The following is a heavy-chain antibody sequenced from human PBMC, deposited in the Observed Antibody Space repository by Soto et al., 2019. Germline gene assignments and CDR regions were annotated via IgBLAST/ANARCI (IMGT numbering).Heavy chain of an antibody. V-gene: IGHV3-23*01. CDR1: GFTFSRYV. CDR3: AKVSGDQLLSTFDF. CDR2: ISGSAGST. D-gene: IGHD2-2*01. J-gene: IGHJ4*02. Sequence: GGSLRLSCAASGFTFSRYVMSWVRQAPGKGLEWVSGISGSAGSTYYAESVKGRFTISRDNSKNTLYLQMKSLRAEDTAVYYCAKVSGDQLLSTFDFWGQGTLVTAPQ.